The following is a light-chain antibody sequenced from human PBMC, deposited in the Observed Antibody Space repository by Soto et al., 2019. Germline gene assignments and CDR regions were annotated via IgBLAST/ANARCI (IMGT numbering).Light chain of an antibody. CDR3: TSYVGNDIWV. CDR1: SSDVGAYKY. Sequence: QSALTQPPSASWSPGQSVTISCTGTSSDVGAYKYVSWYQQYPGKAPKLMIYEVTKRPSGVPDRFSGSKSGNTASLTVSGLQAEDEAGYYCTSYVGNDIWVFGGGTKLTVL. V-gene: IGLV2-8*01. J-gene: IGLJ3*02. CDR2: EVT.